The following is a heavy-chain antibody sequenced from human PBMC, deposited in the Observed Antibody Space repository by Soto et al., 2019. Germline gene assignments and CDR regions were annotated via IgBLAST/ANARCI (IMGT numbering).Heavy chain of an antibody. J-gene: IGHJ6*02. CDR1: GFTFGSYS. Sequence: GGSLRLSCPASGFTFGSYSINWVRQAPGKGREWVSYIRSSSSTIYYADSVKGRFTISRDNAKNSLYLQMNSLRDEDTAVYYCAGESDIVVVPANGMDVWGQGTTVTVSS. CDR3: AGESDIVVVPANGMDV. D-gene: IGHD2-2*01. CDR2: IRSSSSTI. V-gene: IGHV3-48*02.